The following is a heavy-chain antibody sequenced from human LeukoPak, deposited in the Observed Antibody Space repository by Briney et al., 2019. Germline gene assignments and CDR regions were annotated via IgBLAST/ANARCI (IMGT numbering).Heavy chain of an antibody. CDR3: AKDEPSYYDFWSGYYTAFFFEY. Sequence: GGSLRLSCAASGFTFSSYAMSWVRQAPGKGLEWVSAISGSGGITYYTDSVKGRFTISRDNSKNTLYLQMNSLRAEDTAVYYCAKDEPSYYDFWSGYYTAFFFEYWGQGTLVTVSS. D-gene: IGHD3-3*01. CDR1: GFTFSSYA. CDR2: ISGSGGIT. J-gene: IGHJ4*02. V-gene: IGHV3-23*01.